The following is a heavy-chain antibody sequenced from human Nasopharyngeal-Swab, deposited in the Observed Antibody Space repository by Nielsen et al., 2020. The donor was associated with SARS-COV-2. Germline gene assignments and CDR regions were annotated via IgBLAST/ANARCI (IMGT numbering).Heavy chain of an antibody. CDR3: AKVPGSSWVDAFDI. CDR1: GFIFSSYG. CDR2: ISYDGSNK. D-gene: IGHD6-13*01. V-gene: IGHV3-30*18. J-gene: IGHJ3*02. Sequence: GGSLRLSCAASGFIFSSYGMHWVRQAPGKGLEWVAVISYDGSNKYYADSLKGRFTTSKDNSKNTLYLQMNSLRAEDTAVYYCAKVPGSSWVDAFDIWGQGTKVTVSS.